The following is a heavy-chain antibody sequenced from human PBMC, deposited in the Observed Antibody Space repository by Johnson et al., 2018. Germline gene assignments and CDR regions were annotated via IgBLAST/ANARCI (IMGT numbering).Heavy chain of an antibody. CDR2: VKKQTDGATP. J-gene: IGHJ4*02. Sequence: VQLQESGGGLVQAGESLRLSCTASGLNFINAWMNWVRQAPGKGLEWVGRVKKQTDGATPDYAAPVQGRFTIPRDESKNTVYRQMNRLKTEDTAVYYCTTARHLAYVNANGCPDSWGQGTLVTVSS. CDR1: GLNFINAW. V-gene: IGHV3-15*07. D-gene: IGHD2-21*01. CDR3: TTARHLAYVNANGCPDS.